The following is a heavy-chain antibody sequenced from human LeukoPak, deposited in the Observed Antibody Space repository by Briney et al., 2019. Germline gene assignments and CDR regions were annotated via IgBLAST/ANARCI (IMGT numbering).Heavy chain of an antibody. V-gene: IGHV4-59*01. CDR3: ARHTAAPLFDGFDY. D-gene: IGHD1-14*01. CDR2: IYCSGGT. Sequence: PSGTLSFTCTVSGGSISSYYWSWIRQPPGQGLEWIGYIYCSGGTNYNPSLKSRVTISVDTSKNQFSLKLSSVTAADTAVYYCARHTAAPLFDGFDYWGQGTLVTVSS. J-gene: IGHJ4*02. CDR1: GGSISSYY.